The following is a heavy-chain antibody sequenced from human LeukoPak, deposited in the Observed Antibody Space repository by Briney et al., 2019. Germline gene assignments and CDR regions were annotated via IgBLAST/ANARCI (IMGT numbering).Heavy chain of an antibody. CDR2: TRNKANSYIT. D-gene: IGHD1-26*01. V-gene: IGHV3-72*01. CDR3: ASIRGTFGY. CDR1: GFTFSDHF. Sequence: GGSLRLSCAASGFTFSDHFLDWVRQAPGEGLEWVGRTRNKANSYITEYAPSVKGRFTISRDDSKNSLYLQMSSLKTDDTAMYYCASIRGTFGYWGQGTLVTVSS. J-gene: IGHJ4*02.